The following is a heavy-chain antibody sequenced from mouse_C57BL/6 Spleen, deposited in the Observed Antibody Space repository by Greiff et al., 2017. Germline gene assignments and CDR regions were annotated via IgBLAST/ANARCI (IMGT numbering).Heavy chain of an antibody. V-gene: IGHV14-1*01. CDR3: TRYYGNPSWFAY. D-gene: IGHD2-1*01. CDR1: GFNIKDYY. Sequence: EVQGVESGAELVRPGASVKLSCTASGFNIKDYYMHWVKQRPEQGLEWIGRIDPEDGDTEYAPKFQGKATMTADTSSNTAYLQLSSLTSEDTAVYYCTRYYGNPSWFAYWGQGTLVTVSA. J-gene: IGHJ3*01. CDR2: IDPEDGDT.